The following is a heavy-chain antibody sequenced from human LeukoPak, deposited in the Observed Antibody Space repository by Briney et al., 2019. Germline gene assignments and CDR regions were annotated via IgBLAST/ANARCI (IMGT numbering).Heavy chain of an antibody. V-gene: IGHV4-59*01. CDR1: GGSISSYY. D-gene: IGHD3-22*01. Sequence: SETLSLTCTVPGGSISSYYWSWIRQPPGKGLEWIGYIYYSGSTNYNPSLKSRVTISVDTSKNQFSLKLSSVTAADTAVYYCARSGGYYDSSELAYFDYWGQGTLVTVSS. J-gene: IGHJ4*02. CDR2: IYYSGST. CDR3: ARSGGYYDSSELAYFDY.